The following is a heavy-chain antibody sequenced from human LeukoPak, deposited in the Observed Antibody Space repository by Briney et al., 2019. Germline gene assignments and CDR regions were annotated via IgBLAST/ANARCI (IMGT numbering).Heavy chain of an antibody. Sequence: PGGSLRLSCAASGFTFSSYAISWVRQAPGKGLEWVSSISGRGDSTYYADSVKGRFTISRDNSKNTVYLQMNSLRVEDTAVYYCAKEYSYNYVWDSWGQGTLVTVSS. CDR3: AKEYSYNYVWDS. J-gene: IGHJ4*02. D-gene: IGHD3-16*01. CDR2: ISGRGDST. V-gene: IGHV3-23*01. CDR1: GFTFSSYA.